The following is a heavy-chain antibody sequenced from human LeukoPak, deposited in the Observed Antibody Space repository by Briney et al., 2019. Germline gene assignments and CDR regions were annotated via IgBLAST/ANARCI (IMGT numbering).Heavy chain of an antibody. Sequence: GRSLGLSCAASGFTFDDYAMHWARQAPGKGLEWVSGISWNSGSIGYADSVKGRFTISRDNAKNSLYLQMNSLRAEDTALYYCAKAPDRYYYDSSGYYFDYWGQGTLVTVSS. V-gene: IGHV3-9*01. CDR3: AKAPDRYYYDSSGYYFDY. D-gene: IGHD3-22*01. CDR1: GFTFDDYA. J-gene: IGHJ4*02. CDR2: ISWNSGSI.